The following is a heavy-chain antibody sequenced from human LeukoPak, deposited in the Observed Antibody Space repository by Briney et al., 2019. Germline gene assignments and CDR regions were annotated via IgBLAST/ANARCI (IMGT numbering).Heavy chain of an antibody. J-gene: IGHJ4*02. CDR3: ARTGVVATSYFFDY. CDR1: GGSISSYY. V-gene: IGHV4-59*01. CDR2: IYYSGSA. D-gene: IGHD5-12*01. Sequence: SSETLSLTCTVSGGSISSYYWSWTRQPPGKGLEWIGFIYYSGSANYNPSLRSRVTMSVDTSKNQFPLKLTSVTAADTAVYYCARTGVVATSYFFDYWGQGILVTVSS.